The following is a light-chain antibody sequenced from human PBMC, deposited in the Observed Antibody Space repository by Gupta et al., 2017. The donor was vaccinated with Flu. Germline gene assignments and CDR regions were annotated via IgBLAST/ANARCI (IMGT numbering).Light chain of an antibody. V-gene: IGKV3-20*01. CDR3: QQYGSSVFT. CDR1: QSVSSNY. J-gene: IGKJ3*01. CDR2: GAS. Sequence: GTLSLSPGERATLSCGASQSVSSNYLAWYQQKPGQAPRLLMYGASSRATGIPDRFSGSGSGTDFTLIISRLEPEDFALYYCQQYGSSVFTFGPGTKVDIK.